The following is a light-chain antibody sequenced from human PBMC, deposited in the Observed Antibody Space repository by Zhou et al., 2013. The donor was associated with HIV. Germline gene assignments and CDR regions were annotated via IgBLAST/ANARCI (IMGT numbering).Light chain of an antibody. V-gene: IGKV1-6*01. CDR1: QDIRED. CDR3: LQVSAYPWT. J-gene: IGKJ1*01. Sequence: IQMTQSPSSLSASIGDRVTITCRASQDIREDLGWYQQKPGKAPKRLIYAASRLQSGVSSRFSGSGFGTDFTLTISSLQPEDFATYYCLQVSAYPWTFGQGTKVEIQ. CDR2: AAS.